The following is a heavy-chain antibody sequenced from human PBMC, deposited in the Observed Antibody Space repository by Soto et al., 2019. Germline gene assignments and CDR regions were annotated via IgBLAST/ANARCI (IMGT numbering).Heavy chain of an antibody. Sequence: SVKVSCKASGGTFSSYAISWLRQAPGQGLEWMGGIIPIFGTANYAQKFQGRVTITADESTSTAYMELSSLRSEDTAVYYCATGNIGTYYFDYWGQGTLVTVSS. J-gene: IGHJ4*02. CDR1: GGTFSSYA. D-gene: IGHD3-10*01. CDR2: IIPIFGTA. V-gene: IGHV1-69*13. CDR3: ATGNIGTYYFDY.